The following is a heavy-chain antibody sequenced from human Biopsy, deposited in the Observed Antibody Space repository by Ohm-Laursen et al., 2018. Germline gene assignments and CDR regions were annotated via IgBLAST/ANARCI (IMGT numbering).Heavy chain of an antibody. V-gene: IGHV1-69*06. Sequence: GSSVKVSCKASRATFSNYAINWLRQAPGQGLEWMGGINPMFGTAKYAQRFQGRVTITADKSTSTADMELSSLRSDDTAVYYCARSFGVVINFEHNWFDPWGQGTLVTVSS. J-gene: IGHJ5*02. CDR3: ARSFGVVINFEHNWFDP. CDR2: INPMFGTA. CDR1: RATFSNYA. D-gene: IGHD3-3*01.